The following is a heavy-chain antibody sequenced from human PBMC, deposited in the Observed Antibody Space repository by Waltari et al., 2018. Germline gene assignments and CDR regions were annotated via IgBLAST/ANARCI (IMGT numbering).Heavy chain of an antibody. Sequence: EVQLVESGGGWVQPGGSLRLSCAASGFTVSSTYMSWGRQAPGKGLEWVSVIYVGGSTYDADSVKGRFTSSRDNSKNMLYLQMDSLRAEDTAVYYCARDTSGTKGALDYWGQGTLVTVSS. J-gene: IGHJ4*02. CDR2: IYVGGST. V-gene: IGHV3-66*01. D-gene: IGHD3-10*01. CDR1: GFTVSSTY. CDR3: ARDTSGTKGALDY.